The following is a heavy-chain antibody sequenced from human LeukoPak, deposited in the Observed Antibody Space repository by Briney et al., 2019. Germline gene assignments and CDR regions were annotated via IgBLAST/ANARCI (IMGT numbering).Heavy chain of an antibody. J-gene: IGHJ4*02. Sequence: SETLSLTCAVYGGSFSGYYWSWIRQPPGKGLEWIGEINHSGSTSYNPSLKSRVTISVDTSKNQFSLKLSSVTAADTAVYYCARVRIRRLDYWGQGTLVTVSS. D-gene: IGHD3-16*01. V-gene: IGHV4-34*01. CDR3: ARVRIRRLDY. CDR2: INHSGST. CDR1: GGSFSGYY.